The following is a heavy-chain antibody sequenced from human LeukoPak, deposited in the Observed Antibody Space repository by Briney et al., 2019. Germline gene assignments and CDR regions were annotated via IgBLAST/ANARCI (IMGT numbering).Heavy chain of an antibody. CDR3: VRVGSAYGDPLEFDL. CDR2: ISGHSGKT. J-gene: IGHJ5*02. D-gene: IGHD2-21*01. CDR1: GYSFNKFG. Sequence: ASVKVSCKASGYSFNKFGISWVRPAPGQGLEWMGWISGHSGKTDSAEKLQDRVTMTTDNSTSTAYLELRSLRSDDTAVYFCVRVGSAYGDPLEFDLWGQGTLVTVSS. V-gene: IGHV1-18*01.